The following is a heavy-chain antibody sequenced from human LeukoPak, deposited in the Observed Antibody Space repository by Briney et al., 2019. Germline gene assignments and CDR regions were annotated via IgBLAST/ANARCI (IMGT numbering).Heavy chain of an antibody. J-gene: IGHJ4*02. CDR1: GGSISSSNW. D-gene: IGHD2-15*01. Sequence: PSETLSLTCAVSGGSISSSNWWSWVRQPPGKGLEWIGEIYHSGSTYYNPSLKSRVTISVDKSKNQFSLTLSSVTPADPAVHYCARDLCSGGSCYFDYWGQGTPVTVSS. CDR3: ARDLCSGGSCYFDY. V-gene: IGHV4-4*02. CDR2: IYHSGST.